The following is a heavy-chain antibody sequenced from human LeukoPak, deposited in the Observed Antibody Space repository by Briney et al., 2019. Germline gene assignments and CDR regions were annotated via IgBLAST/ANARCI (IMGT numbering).Heavy chain of an antibody. CDR1: GGTFSSYA. CDR3: ARVSDIVATIYGRFDP. D-gene: IGHD5-12*01. CDR2: IIPIFGTA. Sequence: SVKVSCKASGGTFSSYAISWVRQAPGQGLEWMGGIIPIFGTANYAQTFEGRVTITADESTSTDYMELSSLRSEDTAVYYSARVSDIVATIYGRFDPWGQGTLITVSS. J-gene: IGHJ5*02. V-gene: IGHV1-69*13.